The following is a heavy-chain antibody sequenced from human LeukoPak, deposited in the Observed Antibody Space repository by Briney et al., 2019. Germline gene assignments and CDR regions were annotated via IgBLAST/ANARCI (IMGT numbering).Heavy chain of an antibody. CDR2: ISAYNGNT. D-gene: IGHD3-9*01. CDR3: AREDYDILTGYSKSYYFDY. Sequence: ASVKVSCKASGYTFTSYGISWVRLAPGQGREWMGWISAYNGNTNYAQKLQGRVTMTTDTSTSTAYMELRSLRSDDTAVYYCAREDYDILTGYSKSYYFDYWGQGTLLTVSS. V-gene: IGHV1-18*01. J-gene: IGHJ4*02. CDR1: GYTFTSYG.